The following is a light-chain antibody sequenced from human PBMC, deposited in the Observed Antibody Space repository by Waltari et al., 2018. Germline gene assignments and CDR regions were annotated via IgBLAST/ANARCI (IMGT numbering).Light chain of an antibody. V-gene: IGLV2-23*01. CDR1: SSYVGSYNL. CDR2: EAS. J-gene: IGLJ2*01. Sequence: QCALTQPASVSGSPGQSITISCTGTSSYVGSYNLVSWYQQHPGKAPKLMIYEASKRPSGVSNRFSCSKSGNTASLTISGLQAEDEADYYCSSYAGNCNLVVFGGGTKLTVL. CDR3: SSYAGNCNLVV.